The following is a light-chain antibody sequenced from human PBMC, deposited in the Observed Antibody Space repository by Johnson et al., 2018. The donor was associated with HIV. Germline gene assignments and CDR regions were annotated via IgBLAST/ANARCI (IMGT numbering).Light chain of an antibody. CDR3: GTWDSSLSAGGFL. CDR2: ENN. CDR1: SSNIGNNY. V-gene: IGLV1-51*02. J-gene: IGLJ1*01. Sequence: QSVLTQPPSVSAAPGQKVTISCSGSSSNIGNNYVSWYQQLPGTAPKLLIYENNKRPSGIPDRFSGSKSGTSATLGITGLQTGDEADYYCGTWDSSLSAGGFLFGTGTKVTVL.